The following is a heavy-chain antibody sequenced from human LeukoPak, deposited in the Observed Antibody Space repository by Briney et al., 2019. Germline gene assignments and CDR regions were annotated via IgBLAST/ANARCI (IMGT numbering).Heavy chain of an antibody. D-gene: IGHD3-22*01. CDR1: GGSISSSSYY. CDR3: ARLKGLPYYYDSSGYGGAFDI. CDR2: IYYSGST. J-gene: IGHJ3*02. Sequence: PSETLSLTCTVSGGSISSSSYYWGWIRQPPGKGLEWIGSIYYSGSTYYNPSLKSRVTISVDTSKNQFSLKLSSVTAADTAVYYCARLKGLPYYYDSSGYGGAFDIWGQGTMVTVSS. V-gene: IGHV4-39*01.